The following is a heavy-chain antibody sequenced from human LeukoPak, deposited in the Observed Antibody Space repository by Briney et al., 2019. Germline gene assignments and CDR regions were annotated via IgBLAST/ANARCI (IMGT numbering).Heavy chain of an antibody. CDR3: ATKQWLAPPPDS. CDR1: EFTFSKYW. J-gene: IGHJ4*02. D-gene: IGHD6-19*01. CDR2: INTDGTVT. V-gene: IGHV3-74*01. Sequence: GGALRLSCASSEFTFSKYWMLWVRQAPGKGLDSVSRINTDGTVTTYADSVKGRFTVSRDNADNTMFLQMNSVRDEDTAVYYCATKQWLAPPPDSWGQGTPVTVSS.